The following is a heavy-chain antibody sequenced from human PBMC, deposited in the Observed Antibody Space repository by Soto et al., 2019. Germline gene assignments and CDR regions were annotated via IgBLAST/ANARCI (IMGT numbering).Heavy chain of an antibody. J-gene: IGHJ6*02. V-gene: IGHV3-15*07. CDR1: GLHITNAW. Sequence: EVQLVESGGGHIQPGGSLRLSCAASGLHITNAWMNWVRQAPGKGLEWVGRIKTKGEGGPTDYPAAVKGRFTVSRDDSKNTLHLQMTRLKTEDTAVYYCITGSVEGVWGQGTAVIVSS. D-gene: IGHD2-15*01. CDR2: IKTKGEGGPT. CDR3: ITGSVEGV.